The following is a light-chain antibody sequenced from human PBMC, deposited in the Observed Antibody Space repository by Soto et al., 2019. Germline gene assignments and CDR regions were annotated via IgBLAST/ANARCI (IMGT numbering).Light chain of an antibody. CDR1: QSVSIL. CDR3: QQLATAPLT. V-gene: IGKV3D-15*01. Sequence: EIVMTQSPATLSVSPGERATLSCRASQSVSILLAWYQQKPGQAPRLLIYGASSRATGIPDRFSGSGSGTDFTVTISRLEPEDSAVYYCQQLATAPLTFGQGTRLEIK. CDR2: GAS. J-gene: IGKJ5*01.